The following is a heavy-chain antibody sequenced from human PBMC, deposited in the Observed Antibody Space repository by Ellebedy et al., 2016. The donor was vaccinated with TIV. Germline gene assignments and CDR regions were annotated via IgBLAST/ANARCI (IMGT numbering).Heavy chain of an antibody. J-gene: IGHJ5*02. V-gene: IGHV4-34*01. CDR3: ARYSNYYGSGLTGFDP. Sequence: SQTLSLTCXVYGGSFSGYYWSWIRQPPGKGLEWIGEINHSGSTNYNPSLKSRVTISVDTSKNQFSLKLSSVTAADTAVYYCARYSNYYGSGLTGFDPWGQGTLVTVSS. D-gene: IGHD3-10*01. CDR2: INHSGST. CDR1: GGSFSGYY.